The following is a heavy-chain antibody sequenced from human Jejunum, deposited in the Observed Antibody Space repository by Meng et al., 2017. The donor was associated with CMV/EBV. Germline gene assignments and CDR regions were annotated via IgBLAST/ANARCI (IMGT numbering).Heavy chain of an antibody. CDR2: IKEDGSER. Sequence: GLDLSSVWIRWVRQAPGKGLEWVANIKEDGSERFFVDSVKGRFSISRDNAKSSVYLEMNSLKVEDTGVYFCAREQPNYYDPSHSFQYWGQGTLVTVSS. CDR3: AREQPNYYDPSHSFQY. D-gene: IGHD3-3*01. V-gene: IGHV3-7*01. CDR1: GLDLSSVW. J-gene: IGHJ1*01.